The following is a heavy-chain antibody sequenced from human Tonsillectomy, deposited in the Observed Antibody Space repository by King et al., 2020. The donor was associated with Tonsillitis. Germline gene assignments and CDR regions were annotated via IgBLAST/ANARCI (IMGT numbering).Heavy chain of an antibody. CDR1: GGSFSGYY. CDR2: INHSGST. V-gene: IGHV4-34*01. D-gene: IGHD5-12*01. CDR3: ARGHSGPTRYYYYYMDV. J-gene: IGHJ6*03. Sequence: VQLQQWGAGLLKPSETLSLTCAVYGGSFSGYYWSWIRQPPGKGLEWIGEINHSGSTNYNPSLKSRVIISADTSKNQFSLKLISVTAADTAVYYCARGHSGPTRYYYYYMDVWGKGTTVTVSS.